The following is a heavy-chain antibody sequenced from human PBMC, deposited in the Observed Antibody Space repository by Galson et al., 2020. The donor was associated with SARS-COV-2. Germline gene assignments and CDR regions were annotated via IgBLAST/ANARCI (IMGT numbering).Heavy chain of an antibody. Sequence: KIGESLKISCKGSGYSFTSYWIGWVRQMPGKGLEWMGFIYPGDSDTRYSPSFQGQVTISADKSISTAYLQWSSLKASDTAMYYCARLGAGYSSSWGYYYYYGMDVWGQGTTVTVSS. D-gene: IGHD6-13*01. CDR2: IYPGDSDT. V-gene: IGHV5-51*01. CDR1: GYSFTSYW. J-gene: IGHJ6*02. CDR3: ARLGAGYSSSWGYYYYYGMDV.